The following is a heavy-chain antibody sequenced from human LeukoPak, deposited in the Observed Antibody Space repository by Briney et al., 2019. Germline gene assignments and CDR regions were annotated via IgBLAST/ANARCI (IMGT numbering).Heavy chain of an antibody. Sequence: SLTLACAASGFTFSDSAIHWVSQASGKGLEWVGRIRGKGFSDTEAYAESVKDRFTIYRDNSESTEYLQMKSLKAEDTAVYYCTVPQSEGNWFEPWGPGTQVTVSS. CDR3: TVPQSEGNWFEP. CDR1: GFTFSDSA. CDR2: IRGKGFSDTE. J-gene: IGHJ5*02. D-gene: IGHD2-2*01. V-gene: IGHV3-73*01.